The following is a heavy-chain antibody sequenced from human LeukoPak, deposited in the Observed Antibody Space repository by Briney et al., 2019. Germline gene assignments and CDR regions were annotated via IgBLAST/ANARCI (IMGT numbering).Heavy chain of an antibody. V-gene: IGHV1-69*05. CDR2: IIPISGTA. Sequence: SVKVSCKASGGTFSSYAISWVRQAPGQGLEWMGRIIPISGTANYAQKFQGRVTITTDESTSTAYMELSSLRPEDTAVYYCAREVMDYGDYAYYFDYWGQGTLVTVSS. D-gene: IGHD4-17*01. J-gene: IGHJ4*02. CDR1: GGTFSSYA. CDR3: AREVMDYGDYAYYFDY.